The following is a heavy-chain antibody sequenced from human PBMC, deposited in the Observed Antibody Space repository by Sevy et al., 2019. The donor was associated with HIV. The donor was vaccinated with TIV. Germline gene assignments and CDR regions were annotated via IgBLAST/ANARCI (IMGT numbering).Heavy chain of an antibody. Sequence: GGSLRLSCAASGFAFSDQYVDWVRQAPGKGLEWVGRIRNRPNRYTTEYAASVEGRFTISRDDSRHSLYLQMNSLKTEDSAVYYCVRGPNCGVGGCQQISPYCLDVWGKGATVTVSS. CDR3: VRGPNCGVGGCQQISPYCLDV. CDR1: GFAFSDQY. CDR2: IRNRPNRYTT. D-gene: IGHD2-21*01. V-gene: IGHV3-72*01. J-gene: IGHJ6*03.